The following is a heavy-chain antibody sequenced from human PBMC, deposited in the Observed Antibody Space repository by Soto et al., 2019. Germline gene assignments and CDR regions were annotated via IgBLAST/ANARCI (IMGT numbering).Heavy chain of an antibody. CDR2: ISSSGSNI. J-gene: IGHJ5*02. CDR3: ARKLSDPHNWFDP. Sequence: PGGSLRLSCAAPGFTFSSYEMNWVRQAPGKGLEWVSYISSSGSNIYYADSVKGRFTISRDNAKNSLYLQMNSLRAEDTAVYYCARKLSDPHNWFDPWGQGTLVTVSS. CDR1: GFTFSSYE. V-gene: IGHV3-48*03. D-gene: IGHD5-18*01.